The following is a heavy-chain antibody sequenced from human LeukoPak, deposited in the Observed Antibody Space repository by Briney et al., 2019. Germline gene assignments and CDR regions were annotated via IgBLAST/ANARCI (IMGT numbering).Heavy chain of an antibody. V-gene: IGHV4-34*01. J-gene: IGHJ6*03. CDR2: INHSGST. CDR1: GFTFSSYW. D-gene: IGHD1-26*01. CDR3: ARGGGSYYMDV. Sequence: KPGGSLRLSCAASGFTFSSYWVSWVRQPPGKGLEWIGEINHSGSTNYNPSLKSRVTISVDTSKNQFSLKLSSVTAADTAVYYCARGGGSYYMDVWGKGTTVTVSS.